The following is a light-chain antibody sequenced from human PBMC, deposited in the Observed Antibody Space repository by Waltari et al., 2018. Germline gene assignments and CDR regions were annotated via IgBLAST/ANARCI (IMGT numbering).Light chain of an antibody. CDR1: NSDVGSHNH. J-gene: IGLJ1*01. Sequence: QSALTQPRSVSGSPGQSVTISCTGGNSDVGSHNHVSWYQQHPGKAPTFIIYDVVQRPSAVPDRFSGSKSGNTASLTIAGLQPEDEADYFCCSFSGTYTYVFGTGTKVTVL. CDR3: CSFSGTYTYV. CDR2: DVV. V-gene: IGLV2-11*01.